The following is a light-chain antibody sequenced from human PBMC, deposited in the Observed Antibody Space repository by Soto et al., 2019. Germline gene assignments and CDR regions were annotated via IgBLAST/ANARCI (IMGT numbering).Light chain of an antibody. CDR3: LQHNSYPPWT. V-gene: IGKV1-17*03. CDR2: AAS. Sequence: DIQMTQSPSAMSASVGDRVTITCRASQGISNYLAWFQQKTGKVPKRLIYAASSLQSGVPSRFSGSGSGTEFSVTISSLQPEDYATYYCLQHNSYPPWTFGQGTKVEIK. J-gene: IGKJ1*01. CDR1: QGISNY.